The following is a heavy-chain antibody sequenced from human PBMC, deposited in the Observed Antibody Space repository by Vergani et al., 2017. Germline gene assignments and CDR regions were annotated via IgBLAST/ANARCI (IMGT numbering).Heavy chain of an antibody. J-gene: IGHJ4*02. CDR1: GYSISSGYY. V-gene: IGHV4-38-2*01. Sequence: QVQLQESGPGLVKPSETLYLTCAVSGYSISSGYYWGWIRQPPGKGLEWIGSIYHSGSTYYNPSLKSRVTISVDTSKNQFSLKLSSLTAADTAVYYCARRRPGYYDSSGYFDYWGQGTLVTVSS. D-gene: IGHD3-22*01. CDR2: IYHSGST. CDR3: ARRRPGYYDSSGYFDY.